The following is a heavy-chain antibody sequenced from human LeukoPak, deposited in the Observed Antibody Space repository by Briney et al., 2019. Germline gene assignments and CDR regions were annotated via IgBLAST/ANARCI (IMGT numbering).Heavy chain of an antibody. CDR1: GGSFSGYY. Sequence: SETLSLTCAVYGGSFSGYYWSWIRQPPGKGLEWIGYIYYSGSTNYNPSLKSRVTISVDTSKNQFSLKLSSVTAADTAVYYCARQPIFGVYFDYWGQGTLVTVSS. V-gene: IGHV4-59*08. J-gene: IGHJ4*02. D-gene: IGHD3-3*01. CDR3: ARQPIFGVYFDY. CDR2: IYYSGST.